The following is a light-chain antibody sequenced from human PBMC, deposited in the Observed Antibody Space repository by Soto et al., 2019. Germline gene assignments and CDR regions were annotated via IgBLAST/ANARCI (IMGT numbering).Light chain of an antibody. Sequence: DIQMTQSPSNLSATVGDRVTITCRASQSISTWLAWYQQKPGKAPKLLIYDASSLEVGVPSRFSGSGSRTEFTLTISSLQPDDYGTYYCQQYYDFRTFGQGTKVDIK. V-gene: IGKV1-5*01. CDR3: QQYYDFRT. CDR1: QSISTW. J-gene: IGKJ1*01. CDR2: DAS.